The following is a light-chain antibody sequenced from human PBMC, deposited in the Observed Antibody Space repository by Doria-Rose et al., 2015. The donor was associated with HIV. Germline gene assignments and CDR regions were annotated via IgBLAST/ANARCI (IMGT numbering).Light chain of an antibody. CDR1: TSDVGGYDY. CDR2: QVS. J-gene: IGLJ3*02. V-gene: IGLV2-14*01. CDR3: SLYTSSSTWV. Sequence: QSVLIQPASVSGSPGQSITISCTGTTSDVGGYDYLSWYQHHPGKAPKLMIYQVSNRPSGVSNRFSGSKSGNTASLTISGLQAEDEADYYCSLYTSSSTWVFGGGTKLTVL.